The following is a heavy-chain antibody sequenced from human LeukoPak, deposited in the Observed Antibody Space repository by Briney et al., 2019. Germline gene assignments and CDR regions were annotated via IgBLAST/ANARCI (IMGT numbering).Heavy chain of an antibody. D-gene: IGHD6-19*01. CDR2: TYHGGST. Sequence: PSETLSLTCTVSGYSISSGYYWGWIRQPPGKGLEWIGLTYHGGSTYYNPSLKSRLTISVDTSKNQFSLRLGSVTAADTAVYYCARSPVAGTKRPFDYWGQGTLVTVSS. J-gene: IGHJ4*02. CDR3: ARSPVAGTKRPFDY. CDR1: GYSISSGYY. V-gene: IGHV4-38-2*02.